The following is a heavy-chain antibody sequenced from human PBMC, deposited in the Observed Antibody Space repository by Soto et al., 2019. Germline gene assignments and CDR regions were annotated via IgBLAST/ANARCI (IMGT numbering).Heavy chain of an antibody. CDR2: ISVYDGNT. CDR3: ARGAGDCSSTIWYKWLYYYYYMDV. J-gene: IGHJ6*03. CDR1: GYTFTSYG. V-gene: IGHV1-18*01. Sequence: QVQLVQSGAEVQKPGASVKVSCKTSGYTFTSYGISWVRQAPGQGLEWMGWISVYDGNTNFAQKFQGRVTMTTDTSMSTVYIELRSLSSDATVVYYCARGAGDCSSTIWYKWLYYYYYMDVWGRGTTVTVYS. D-gene: IGHD2-2*02.